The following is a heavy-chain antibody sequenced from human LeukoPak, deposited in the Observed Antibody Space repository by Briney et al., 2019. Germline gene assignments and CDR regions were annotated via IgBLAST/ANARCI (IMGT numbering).Heavy chain of an antibody. CDR1: GFTFSNYA. CDR2: ISGSGGST. Sequence: GGSLRLSCAASGFTFSNYAMNWVRQAPGKGLEWVSAISGSGGSTYYADSVKGRFTISRDNSKNTLYLQMNSLRAEDTAVYYCAKVKYSGSYGDYFDYWGQGTLVTVSS. D-gene: IGHD1-26*01. J-gene: IGHJ4*02. V-gene: IGHV3-23*01. CDR3: AKVKYSGSYGDYFDY.